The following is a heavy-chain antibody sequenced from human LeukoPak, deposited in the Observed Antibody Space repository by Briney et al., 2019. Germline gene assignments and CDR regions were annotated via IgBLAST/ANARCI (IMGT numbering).Heavy chain of an antibody. CDR3: ARDXNSGDXWSXPADY. V-gene: IGHV3-21*01. CDR1: GFAFSSYS. D-gene: IGHD3-3*01. Sequence: GGSLRLSCAASGFAFSSYSMNWVRQAPGKGLEWVSSISSSSSYIYYADSVKGRFTISRDNAKNSLYLQMNSLRAEDTAVYYXARDXNSGDXWSXPADYWGQGTLVTVSS. CDR2: ISSSSSYI. J-gene: IGHJ4*02.